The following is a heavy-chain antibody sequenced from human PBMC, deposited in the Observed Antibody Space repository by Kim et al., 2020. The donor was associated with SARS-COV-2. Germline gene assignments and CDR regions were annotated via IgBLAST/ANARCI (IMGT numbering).Heavy chain of an antibody. Sequence: GGSLRLSCAASGFTFSTYSLDWVRQAPGKGLEWLAAISFDGRHKNYADSVKGRFTVSRDNSRNTLFLEMDSLRHEDTAVYFCAREEFYYGSGSFYPFDHWGPGTQVTVSS. CDR1: GFTFSTYS. J-gene: IGHJ4*02. CDR2: ISFDGRHK. CDR3: AREEFYYGSGSFYPFDH. V-gene: IGHV3-30*04. D-gene: IGHD3-10*01.